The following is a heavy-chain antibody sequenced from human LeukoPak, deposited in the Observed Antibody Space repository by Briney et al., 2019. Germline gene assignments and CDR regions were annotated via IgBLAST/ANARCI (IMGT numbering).Heavy chain of an antibody. V-gene: IGHV3-9*01. CDR3: AKDKAPLYSGYDWDLDF. Sequence: GRSLRLSCAASGFTFHQYAIHWVRQVPGKGLGWVSGISWNSGSIGYADSVRGRFTISRDNAKNSVYLQMNSLRAEDTALYYCAKDKAPLYSGYDWDLDFWGQGTLVIVSS. CDR2: ISWNSGSI. CDR1: GFTFHQYA. J-gene: IGHJ4*02. D-gene: IGHD5-12*01.